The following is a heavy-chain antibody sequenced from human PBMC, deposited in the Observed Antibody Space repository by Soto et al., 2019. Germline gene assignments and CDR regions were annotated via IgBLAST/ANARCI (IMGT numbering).Heavy chain of an antibody. CDR3: ARDVAALDY. D-gene: IGHD6-6*01. CDR1: GFTFGDYD. J-gene: IGHJ4*02. V-gene: IGHV3-11*01. Sequence: QVQLVESGGGLVKPGGSLRLSCAASGFTFGDYDMTWIRQSPGKGLEWISYITSGGHTIYYADSVRGRFTISRDDAKNSLYLEMKSLRTEDTAVYFCARDVAALDYWGLGTLVTVSS. CDR2: ITSGGHTI.